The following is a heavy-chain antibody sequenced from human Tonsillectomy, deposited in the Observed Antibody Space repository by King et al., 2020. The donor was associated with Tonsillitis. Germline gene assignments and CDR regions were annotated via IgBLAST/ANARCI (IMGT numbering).Heavy chain of an antibody. CDR2: IWHDGKNK. Sequence: VQLVEAGGGVVQPGESLRLSCAASGFSFSSYGMHWVRQAPGKGLEWVAVIWHDGKNKYYVDAVKGRFTISSDNSKNTLYLQMNSLVAEDTAMYYCARDKGADDPIDYWGQGTLVTVSS. CDR3: ARDKGADDPIDY. J-gene: IGHJ4*02. V-gene: IGHV3-33*01. D-gene: IGHD1-1*01. CDR1: GFSFSSYG.